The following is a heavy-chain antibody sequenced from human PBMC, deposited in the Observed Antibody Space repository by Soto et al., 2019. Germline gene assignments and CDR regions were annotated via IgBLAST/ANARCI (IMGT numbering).Heavy chain of an antibody. Sequence: RASVKVSCKASGYTLTSFYMHWMLEAPGQGLEWMGVIDPSAGSTTYAQKFKGRVGMTRDTFTSTVFMELSSLRSEDTAVYYCARSPRPTGTTLYYFDSWGQRTLVTVSS. V-gene: IGHV1-46*01. CDR2: IDPSAGST. D-gene: IGHD1-1*01. CDR1: GYTLTSFY. J-gene: IGHJ4*02. CDR3: ARSPRPTGTTLYYFDS.